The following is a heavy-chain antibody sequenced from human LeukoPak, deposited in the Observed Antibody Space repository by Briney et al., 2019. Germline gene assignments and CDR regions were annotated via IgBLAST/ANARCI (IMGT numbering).Heavy chain of an antibody. CDR2: IRYDGSNK. D-gene: IGHD3-3*01. CDR1: GFTFSSYG. Sequence: GGSLRLSCAASGFTFSSYGMHWVRQAPGKGLEWVAFIRYDGSNKYYADSVKGRFTISRDNSKNTLYLQMNSLRAEDTAVYYCAKDFTIFGVVILPNWFDPWGQGTLVTVSS. J-gene: IGHJ5*02. CDR3: AKDFTIFGVVILPNWFDP. V-gene: IGHV3-30*02.